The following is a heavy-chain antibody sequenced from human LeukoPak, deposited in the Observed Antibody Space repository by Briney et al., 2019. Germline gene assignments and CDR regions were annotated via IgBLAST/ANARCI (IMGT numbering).Heavy chain of an antibody. CDR1: GGSFSGYY. J-gene: IGHJ4*02. Sequence: SETLSLTCAVYGGSFSGYYWSWIRQPPGKGLEWIGEINHSGSTNYNPSLKSRVTISVDTSKNQFSLKLSSVTAADTAVYYCARVKGYYYGSGSYYNSKPFDYWGQGTLVTVSS. CDR2: INHSGST. CDR3: ARVKGYYYGSGSYYNSKPFDY. V-gene: IGHV4-34*01. D-gene: IGHD3-10*01.